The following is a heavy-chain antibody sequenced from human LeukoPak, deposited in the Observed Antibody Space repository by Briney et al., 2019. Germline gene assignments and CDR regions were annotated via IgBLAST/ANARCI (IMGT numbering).Heavy chain of an antibody. CDR1: GFTFSSFW. Sequence: GGSLRLSCAASGFTFSSFWMSWVRQAPGKGLEWVANIKQDGSEKDYVDSVKGRFTISRDNAKNSVYLQMNSLRAEDTAVYYCARVFSLWELDYWGQGTLVTVSS. D-gene: IGHD1-26*01. CDR2: IKQDGSEK. J-gene: IGHJ4*02. CDR3: ARVFSLWELDY. V-gene: IGHV3-7*01.